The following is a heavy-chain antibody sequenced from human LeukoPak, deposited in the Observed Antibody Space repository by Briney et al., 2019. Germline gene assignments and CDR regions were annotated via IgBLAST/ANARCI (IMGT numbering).Heavy chain of an antibody. CDR2: MYSGGST. J-gene: IGHJ6*02. D-gene: IGHD4-11*01. V-gene: IGHV3-66*01. CDR1: GFTLSSYY. Sequence: GGSLRLSCAASGFTLSSYYMTWVRQAPGKGLEWVSVMYSGGSTYYADSVKGRFAISRDNSHNKVFLQMNSVRVQDTAVDYCARSYSNHLFGMDVWGQGTAVTVSS. CDR3: ARSYSNHLFGMDV.